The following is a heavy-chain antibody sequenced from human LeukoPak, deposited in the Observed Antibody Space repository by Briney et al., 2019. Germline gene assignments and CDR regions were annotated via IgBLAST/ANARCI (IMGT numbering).Heavy chain of an antibody. V-gene: IGHV3-30*02. CDR3: ARETEAFDY. Sequence: GGSLRLSCAASGFIFSSYGMHWVRQAPGKGLEWVAFTRNDGSSKYYADSVKGRFTISRDNSKNTLYLQMNSLRAEDTAAYYCARETEAFDYWSQGTLVTVSS. CDR2: TRNDGSSK. J-gene: IGHJ4*02. CDR1: GFIFSSYG.